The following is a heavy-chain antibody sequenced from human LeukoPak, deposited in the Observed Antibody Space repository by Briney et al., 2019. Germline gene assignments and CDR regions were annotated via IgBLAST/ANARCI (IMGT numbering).Heavy chain of an antibody. D-gene: IGHD3-10*01. Sequence: PGGSLRLSCAASGFTFSGYAMSWVRQAPGKGLEWVSAISGSGGSTYYADSVKGRFTISRDNSKNTLYLQMNSLRAEDTAVYYCAAMVPYYYYGMDVWGQGTTVTVSS. J-gene: IGHJ6*02. CDR1: GFTFSGYA. CDR2: ISGSGGST. V-gene: IGHV3-23*01. CDR3: AAMVPYYYYGMDV.